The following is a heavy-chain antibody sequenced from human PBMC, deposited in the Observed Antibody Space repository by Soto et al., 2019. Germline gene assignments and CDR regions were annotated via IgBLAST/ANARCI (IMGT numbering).Heavy chain of an antibody. V-gene: IGHV4-31*03. D-gene: IGHD4-17*01. J-gene: IGHJ4*02. CDR3: ARVRLFLDYGGKSAFDY. CDR2: IYYSGST. Sequence: TLSLTCTVSGGSISSGGYYWSWIRQHPGKGLEWIGYIYYSGSTYYNPSLKSRVTISVDTSKNQFSLKLSSVTAADTAVYYCARVRLFLDYGGKSAFDYWGQGTLVTVSS. CDR1: GGSISSGGYY.